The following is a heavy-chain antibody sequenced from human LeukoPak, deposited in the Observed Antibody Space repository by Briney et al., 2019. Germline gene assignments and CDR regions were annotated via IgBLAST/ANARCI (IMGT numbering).Heavy chain of an antibody. CDR2: IYYSGTT. CDR1: GDSINSTGYY. V-gene: IGHV4-39*01. CDR3: VRQGPGSYLYY. D-gene: IGHD1-26*01. J-gene: IGHJ4*02. Sequence: SETLSLTCTVSGDSINSTGYYWGWIRQPPGKGLEWIGSIYYSGTTYYNPSLKSRVTLSVDTSKNHFSLRLNSVAAADTAVYYCVRQGPGSYLYYRGQGTLVTVSS.